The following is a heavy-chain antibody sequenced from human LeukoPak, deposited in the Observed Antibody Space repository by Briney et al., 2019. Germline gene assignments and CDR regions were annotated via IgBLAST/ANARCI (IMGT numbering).Heavy chain of an antibody. V-gene: IGHV1-2*02. CDR1: GYTFTGYY. Sequence: ASVKVSCKASGYTFTGYYMHWVRQAPGQGLGWMGWINPNSGGTNYAQKFQGRVTMTRDTSISTAYMELSRLRSDDTAVYYCARDYLAVAGTFDYWGQGTLVTVSS. D-gene: IGHD6-19*01. CDR2: INPNSGGT. J-gene: IGHJ4*02. CDR3: ARDYLAVAGTFDY.